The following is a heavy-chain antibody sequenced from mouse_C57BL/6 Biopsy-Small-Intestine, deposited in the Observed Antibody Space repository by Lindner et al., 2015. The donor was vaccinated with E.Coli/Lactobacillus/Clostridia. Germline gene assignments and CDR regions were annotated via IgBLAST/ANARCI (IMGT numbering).Heavy chain of an antibody. CDR2: IYYSGTI. CDR3: ARYGNYFDY. D-gene: IGHD2-10*02. Sequence: VQLQESGPGPVKPSPTVFLTCTVTGISITTGNYRWSWIRQFPGNKLEWIGYIYYSGTITYNPSLTSRTTITRDTPKNQLFLEMNSLTAEDTATYCCARYGNYFDYWGQGTTLTVSS. V-gene: IGHV3-5*01. CDR1: GISITTGNYR. J-gene: IGHJ2*01.